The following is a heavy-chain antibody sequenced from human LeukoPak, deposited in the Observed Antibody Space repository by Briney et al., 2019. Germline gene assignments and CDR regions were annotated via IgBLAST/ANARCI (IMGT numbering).Heavy chain of an antibody. V-gene: IGHV1-18*01. J-gene: IGHJ5*02. CDR2: ISAYNGNT. Sequence: ASVKVSCKASGYTFTSYGISWVRQAPGQGLEWMGWISAYNGNTNYSQKLQGRVTMTTDTSTSTAYMELRSLRSDDTAVYYCARFLAYAYWLDPWGQGTLVTVSS. CDR1: GYTFTSYG. CDR3: ARFLAYAYWLDP. D-gene: IGHD3-3*01.